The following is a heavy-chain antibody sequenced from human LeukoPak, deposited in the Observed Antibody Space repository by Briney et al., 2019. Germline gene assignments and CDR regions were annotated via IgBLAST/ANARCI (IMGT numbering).Heavy chain of an antibody. Sequence: GGSLRLSCGASGFTFSNYWMSWVRQAPGKGLEWVANINQDGSVIYYVDSVKGRFTISRDNAKNSVYLQVDSPRAEDTAVYCCARIGYSSSSFDYWGKGSLVTVSS. CDR1: GFTFSNYW. V-gene: IGHV3-7*01. CDR2: INQDGSVI. J-gene: IGHJ4*02. CDR3: ARIGYSSSSFDY. D-gene: IGHD6-6*01.